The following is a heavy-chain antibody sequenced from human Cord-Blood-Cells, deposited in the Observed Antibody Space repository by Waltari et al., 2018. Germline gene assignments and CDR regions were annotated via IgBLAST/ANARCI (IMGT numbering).Heavy chain of an antibody. V-gene: IGHV4-4*02. Sequence: QVQLQESGPGLVQPSGTLSPTCAVSRGSTSSSNWWSWVRQPPGKGLEWIGESYHSGSTNYNPPLKSRVTISVDKSKSQFSLKLSSVTAADTAVYYCARCWGTGRHWFDPWGQGTLVTVSS. CDR1: RGSTSSSNW. J-gene: IGHJ5*02. CDR2: SYHSGST. D-gene: IGHD7-27*01. CDR3: ARCWGTGRHWFDP.